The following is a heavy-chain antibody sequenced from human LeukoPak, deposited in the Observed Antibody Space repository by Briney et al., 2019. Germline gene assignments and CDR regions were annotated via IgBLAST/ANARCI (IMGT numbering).Heavy chain of an antibody. Sequence: SETLSLTCTVSGGSVSSGSYYWSWIRQPPGKGLERIGYIYYSGSTNYNPSLKSRVTISVDTSKNQFSLKLSSVTAADTAVYYCARGGAVAGDPFNYWGQGTLVTVSS. J-gene: IGHJ4*02. V-gene: IGHV4-61*01. D-gene: IGHD6-19*01. CDR2: IYYSGST. CDR3: ARGGAVAGDPFNY. CDR1: GGSVSSGSYY.